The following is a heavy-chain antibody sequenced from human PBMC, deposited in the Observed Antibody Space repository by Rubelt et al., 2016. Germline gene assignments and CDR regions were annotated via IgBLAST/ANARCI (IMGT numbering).Heavy chain of an antibody. CDR3: AREITPADLD. Sequence: QVQLVESGGGVVQPGRSLRLSCAASGFTFSSYAMHWVRQAPGKGLEWVAVISYDGSNKYYADSVKGRFTISRDNSKNTLDLQMNSLRAEDTAVYYCAREITPADLDWGQGTLVTVSS. CDR2: ISYDGSNK. V-gene: IGHV3-30*04. CDR1: GFTFSSYA. J-gene: IGHJ4*02. D-gene: IGHD2-2*01.